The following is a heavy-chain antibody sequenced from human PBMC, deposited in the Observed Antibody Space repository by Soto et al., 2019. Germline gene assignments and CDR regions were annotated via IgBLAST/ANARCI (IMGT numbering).Heavy chain of an antibody. V-gene: IGHV3-53*01. Sequence: PGGSLRLSCAASGFTVSSNYMSWVRQAPGKGLEWVSVIYSGGSTYYADSVKGRFTISRDNSKNTLYLQMNSLRAEDTAVYYCARSKGALWFGEPTYYYGMDVWGQGTTVTVSS. CDR3: ARSKGALWFGEPTYYYGMDV. CDR1: GFTVSSNY. J-gene: IGHJ6*02. CDR2: IYSGGST. D-gene: IGHD3-10*01.